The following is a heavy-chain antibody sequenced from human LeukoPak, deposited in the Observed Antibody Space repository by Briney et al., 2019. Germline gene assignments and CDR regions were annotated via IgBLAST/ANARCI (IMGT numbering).Heavy chain of an antibody. D-gene: IGHD2-2*01. V-gene: IGHV1-2*02. CDR2: INPNSGGT. Sequence: ASVKVSCKASGYTFPGHYIHWVRQAPGQGLEWMGWINPNSGGTNYAQKFQGRVTMTRDTSISTAYMELSRLRSADPAVYYCAINLPGVWGKGTTVTVSS. CDR1: GYTFPGHY. CDR3: AINLPGV. J-gene: IGHJ6*04.